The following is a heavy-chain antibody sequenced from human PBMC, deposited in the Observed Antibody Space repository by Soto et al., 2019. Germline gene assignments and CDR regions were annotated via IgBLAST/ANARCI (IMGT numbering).Heavy chain of an antibody. CDR3: ARPGVRGAYYYYYMDV. CDR2: IYYSGST. V-gene: IGHV4-39*01. Sequence: SETLSLTCTVSGGSISSSSYYWGWIRQPPGKGLEWIGSIYYSGSTYYNPSLKSRVTISVDTSKNQFSLKLSSVTAADTAVYYCARPGVRGAYYYYYMDVWGKGTTVNVSS. D-gene: IGHD3-10*01. J-gene: IGHJ6*03. CDR1: GGSISSSSYY.